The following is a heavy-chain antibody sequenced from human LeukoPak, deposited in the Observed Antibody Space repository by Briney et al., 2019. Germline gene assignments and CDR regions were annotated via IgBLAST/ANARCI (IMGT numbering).Heavy chain of an antibody. CDR1: TDTFTDYY. V-gene: IGHV1-2*06. Sequence: ASXKVSCKASTDTFTDYYLHWVRQAPGQGREWRGRINLNTGGTNYAHKFRDRVTMTRDTSISTAYMELGSLRSDDTAVYFCARETYFDTSGYPRQAFDVWGRGTMVSVSS. CDR2: INLNTGGT. J-gene: IGHJ3*01. CDR3: ARETYFDTSGYPRQAFDV. D-gene: IGHD3-22*01.